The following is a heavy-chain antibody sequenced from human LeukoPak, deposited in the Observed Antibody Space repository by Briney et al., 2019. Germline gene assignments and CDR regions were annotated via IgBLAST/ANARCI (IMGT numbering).Heavy chain of an antibody. V-gene: IGHV3-7*01. J-gene: IGHJ4*02. CDR3: ARPGSTPYFF. D-gene: IGHD1-14*01. Sequence: GGSLRLSCAASGFTFSNYWMSWVRQAPGKGLEWVANIKEDGSEKYFVDSVKGRFTVSRDNAKKTLYLQMNSLRDEDTAVYYCARPGSTPYFFWGQGTLVTVSS. CDR2: IKEDGSEK. CDR1: GFTFSNYW.